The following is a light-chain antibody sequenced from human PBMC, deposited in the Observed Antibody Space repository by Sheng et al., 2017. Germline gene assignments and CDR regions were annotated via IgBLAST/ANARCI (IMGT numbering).Light chain of an antibody. J-gene: IGKJ2*01. CDR2: GAS. Sequence: EIVLTQSPGTLSLSPGERATLSCRASQSVSSNYLAWYQQKPGQAPRLLISGASRRATGIPDRFSGSGSGTDFTLAISRLELEDFAVYFCQQAGGELYTFGQGTKVEI. V-gene: IGKV3-20*01. CDR1: QSVSSNY. CDR3: QQAGGELYT.